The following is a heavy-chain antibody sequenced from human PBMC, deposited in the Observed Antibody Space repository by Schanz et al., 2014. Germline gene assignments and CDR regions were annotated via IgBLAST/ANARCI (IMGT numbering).Heavy chain of an antibody. V-gene: IGHV3-66*01. CDR3: ARDQASTH. CDR1: GFSFSDHT. J-gene: IGHJ4*02. Sequence: VQLVESGGCVAQPGGSLRLSCAASGFSFSDHTMRWDRQAPGKGLEPVSVTYLGGNTDYADSVKGRFTISRDDSKNTLHLQMNSLRSEDTAIYFCARDQASTHWGQGTPVTVSS. CDR2: TYLGGNT.